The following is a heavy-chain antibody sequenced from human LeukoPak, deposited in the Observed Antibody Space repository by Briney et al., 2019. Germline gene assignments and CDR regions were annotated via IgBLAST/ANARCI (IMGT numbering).Heavy chain of an antibody. V-gene: IGHV4-34*01. D-gene: IGHD1-26*01. J-gene: IGHJ5*02. CDR2: INHSGST. Sequence: NPSETLSLTCAVYGGSFSGYYWSWIRQPPGKGLEWIGEINHSGSTNYNPSLKSRVTISVDTSKNQFSLKLSSVTAADTAVYYCARGGSGSYFSQSNWFDPWGQGTLVTVSS. CDR3: ARGGSGSYFSQSNWFDP. CDR1: GGSFSGYY.